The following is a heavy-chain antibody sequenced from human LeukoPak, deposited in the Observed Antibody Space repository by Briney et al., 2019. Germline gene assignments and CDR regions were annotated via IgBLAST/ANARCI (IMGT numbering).Heavy chain of an antibody. CDR3: ARERIAAAGTRLDY. CDR1: GLTFSSYG. J-gene: IGHJ4*02. CDR2: IWYDGSNK. V-gene: IGHV3-33*01. Sequence: GGSLRPSCAASGLTFSSYGMHWVRQAPGKGLEWVAVIWYDGSNKYYADSVKGRFTISRDNSKNTLYLQMNSLRAEDTAVYYCARERIAAAGTRLDYWGQGTLVTVSS. D-gene: IGHD6-13*01.